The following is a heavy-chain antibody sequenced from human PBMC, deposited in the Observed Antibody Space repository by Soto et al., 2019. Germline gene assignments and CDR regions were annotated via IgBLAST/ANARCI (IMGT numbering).Heavy chain of an antibody. V-gene: IGHV4-4*07. CDR1: GTSVSNYY. CDR2: IYTSGST. J-gene: IGHJ4*02. CDR3: ARGGIQLSYAFDY. D-gene: IGHD5-18*01. Sequence: QVQLQESGPGLVKPSETLSLTCSVSGTSVSNYYWSWIRQPPGKGLEHIGRIYTSGSTSYNPSLKSRVTMSMDTSHTPIFLNLTSVTAADTAVYYCARGGIQLSYAFDYWGQGLLVTVSS.